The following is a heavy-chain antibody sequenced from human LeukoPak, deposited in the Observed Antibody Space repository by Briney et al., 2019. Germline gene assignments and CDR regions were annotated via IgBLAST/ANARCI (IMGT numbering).Heavy chain of an antibody. Sequence: GGSLRLSCAASGFTFSDYYMSWIRQAPGKGLEWVSYISSSGSTIYYADSVKGRFTISRDNAKNSLYLQMNSLRAEDTAVYYCAKVLSRYANDAFDIWGQGTMVTVSS. D-gene: IGHD2-2*01. J-gene: IGHJ3*02. CDR1: GFTFSDYY. CDR3: AKVLSRYANDAFDI. CDR2: ISSSGSTI. V-gene: IGHV3-11*01.